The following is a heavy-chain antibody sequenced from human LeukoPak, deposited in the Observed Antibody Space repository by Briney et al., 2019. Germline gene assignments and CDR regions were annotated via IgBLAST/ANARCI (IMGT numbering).Heavy chain of an antibody. D-gene: IGHD2-8*01. CDR3: ARTKRSYFDY. Sequence: GGSLRLSCAASGFTFDDYAMHWVRQAPGKGLEWVSGISWNSGSIGYADSVKGRFTISRDNAKNTLYLQMNSLRAEDTAVYYCARTKRSYFDYWGQGTLVTVSS. J-gene: IGHJ4*02. V-gene: IGHV3-9*01. CDR1: GFTFDDYA. CDR2: ISWNSGSI.